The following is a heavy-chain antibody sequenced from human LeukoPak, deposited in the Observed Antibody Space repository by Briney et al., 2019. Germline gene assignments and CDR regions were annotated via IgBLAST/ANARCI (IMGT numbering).Heavy chain of an antibody. D-gene: IGHD6-13*01. Sequence: GASVKVSCKTSGYTFTGYYIHWVRQAPGQGLEWMGWINPNSGGTKYAQNFQGRVTMTRDTSISTIFMEVNSLRSDDTAVYYSARGRDAYSSSWYTSGIFDYWGQGTLVTVSS. V-gene: IGHV1-2*02. CDR1: GYTFTGYY. J-gene: IGHJ4*02. CDR3: ARGRDAYSSSWYTSGIFDY. CDR2: INPNSGGT.